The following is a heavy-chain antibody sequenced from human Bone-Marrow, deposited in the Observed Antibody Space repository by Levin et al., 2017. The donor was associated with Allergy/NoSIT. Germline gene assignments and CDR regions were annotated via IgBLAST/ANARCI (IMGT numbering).Heavy chain of an antibody. V-gene: IGHV3-23*01. Sequence: GGSLRLSCAASGFTFSSYAMSWVRQAPGKGLEWVSAISGSGGSTYYADSVKGRFTISRDNSKNTLYLQMNSLRAEDTAVYYCAKDGFFCSGGSCYGSYWYFDLWGRGTLVTVSS. D-gene: IGHD2-15*01. CDR2: ISGSGGST. J-gene: IGHJ2*01. CDR3: AKDGFFCSGGSCYGSYWYFDL. CDR1: GFTFSSYA.